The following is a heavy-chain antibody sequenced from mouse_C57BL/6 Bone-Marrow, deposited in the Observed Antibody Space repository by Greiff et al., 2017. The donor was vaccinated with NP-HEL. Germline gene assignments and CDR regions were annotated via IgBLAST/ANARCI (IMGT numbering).Heavy chain of an antibody. J-gene: IGHJ4*01. Sequence: EVKLVESGGGLVQPGGSLKLSCAASGFTFSDYYMYWVRQTPEKRLEWVAYISNGGGSTYYPDNVKGRFTISIDNAKNTLYLQMSRLKSEDTAMYYCARRNYYGSSYAMDYWGQGTSVTVSS. CDR1: GFTFSDYY. V-gene: IGHV5-12*01. CDR2: ISNGGGST. D-gene: IGHD1-1*01. CDR3: ARRNYYGSSYAMDY.